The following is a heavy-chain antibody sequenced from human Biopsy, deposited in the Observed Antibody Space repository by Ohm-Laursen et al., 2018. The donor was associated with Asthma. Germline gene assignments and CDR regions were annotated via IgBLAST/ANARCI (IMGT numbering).Heavy chain of an antibody. V-gene: IGHV3-23*03. CDR3: AKGDSSGWSHYYFDY. CDR2: IYSGGTS. J-gene: IGHJ4*02. Sequence: SLRLSCAASGFTFRSYAMHWVRQAPGKGLEWVSVIYSGGTSDTADSVRGRFTISRDFYKNTLYLQMDSLRAEDTAVYYCAKGDSSGWSHYYFDYWGQGKPVTVSS. D-gene: IGHD6-19*01. CDR1: GFTFRSYA.